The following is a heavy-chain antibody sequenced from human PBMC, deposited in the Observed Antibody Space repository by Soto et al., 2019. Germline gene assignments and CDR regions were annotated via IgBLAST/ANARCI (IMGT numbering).Heavy chain of an antibody. Sequence: WGSLRLSCAASGFTVSSNYMSWVRQAPGKGLEWVSVIYSGGSTYYADSVKGRFTISRDNSKNTLYLQMNSLRAEDTAVYYCARDRVESGYPEYFQHWGQGTLVTVS. CDR3: ARDRVESGYPEYFQH. CDR2: IYSGGST. CDR1: GFTVSSNY. V-gene: IGHV3-53*01. J-gene: IGHJ1*01. D-gene: IGHD3-22*01.